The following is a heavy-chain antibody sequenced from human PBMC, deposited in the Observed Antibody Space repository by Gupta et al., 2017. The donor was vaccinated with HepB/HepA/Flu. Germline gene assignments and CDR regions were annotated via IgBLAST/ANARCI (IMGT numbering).Heavy chain of an antibody. J-gene: IGHJ5*02. CDR2: ISPDGSLR. CDR3: VRVDIS. V-gene: IGHV3-7*01. CDR1: DFSFSNDV. D-gene: IGHD2-2*03. Sequence: EVQLEESGGGLVQPGGSLRLSCAASDFSFSNDVMNWVRQVSGKGLGWVANISPDGSLRRYVDALKGRFIISRDNAKNSLYLQLSSLRVEDTAVYYCVRVDISWGQGTLVTVSP.